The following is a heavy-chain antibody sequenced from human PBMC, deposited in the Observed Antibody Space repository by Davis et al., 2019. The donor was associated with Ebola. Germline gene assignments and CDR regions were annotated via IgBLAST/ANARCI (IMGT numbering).Heavy chain of an antibody. Sequence: GGSLRLSCAASGFTFSSYAMSWVRQAPGKGLEWVSAISGSGGSTYYADSVKGRFTISRDNSKNTLYLQMNSLRAEDTAVYYCAKDLVPAAGYYYYYGMDVWGQGTTVTVSS. V-gene: IGHV3-23*01. CDR3: AKDLVPAAGYYYYYGMDV. CDR2: ISGSGGST. CDR1: GFTFSSYA. J-gene: IGHJ6*02. D-gene: IGHD2-2*01.